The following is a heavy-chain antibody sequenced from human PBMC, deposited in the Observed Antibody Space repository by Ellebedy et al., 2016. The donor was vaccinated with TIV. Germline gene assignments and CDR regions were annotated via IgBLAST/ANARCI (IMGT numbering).Heavy chain of an antibody. CDR2: IYYSGNT. J-gene: IGHJ4*02. CDR1: GGSIGSGDYY. Sequence: MPSETLSLTCTVSGGSIGSGDYYWSWICQPTGKGLEWIGYIYYSGNTYHNPSLKSRVTISVDTSKNQFSLKLSSVTAADTAVYYCARGGDGYIHYWGQGTLVTVSS. CDR3: ARGGDGYIHY. D-gene: IGHD5-24*01. V-gene: IGHV4-30-4*01.